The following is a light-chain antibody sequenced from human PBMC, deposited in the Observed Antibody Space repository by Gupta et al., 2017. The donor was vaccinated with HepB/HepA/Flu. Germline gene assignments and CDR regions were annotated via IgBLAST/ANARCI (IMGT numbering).Light chain of an antibody. J-gene: IGKJ1*01. CDR2: DAS. Sequence: EIQITQSPSSLSACVGDRVTLTCRESQDISNYLAWYQQKPGKAPKLLIYDASALESGVPSRFSGRGSGTHFTLTISSLQPEDVANYYCQKYDNAPWTFGQGTKIEI. CDR3: QKYDNAPWT. CDR1: QDISNY. V-gene: IGKV1-27*01.